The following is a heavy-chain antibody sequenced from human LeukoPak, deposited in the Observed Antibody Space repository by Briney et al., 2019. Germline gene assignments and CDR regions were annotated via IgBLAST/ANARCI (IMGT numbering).Heavy chain of an antibody. J-gene: IGHJ4*02. Sequence: SETLSLTCTVSGYSISSGYYWGWIRQPPGKGLEWIGSIHHSGSTYYNPSLKSRVTISVDPSKNQFSLKVTSVTAADTAVYFCARGFRGDNFDYWGQGTLVTVSS. CDR2: IHHSGST. CDR1: GYSISSGYY. CDR3: ARGFRGDNFDY. V-gene: IGHV4-38-2*02. D-gene: IGHD7-27*01.